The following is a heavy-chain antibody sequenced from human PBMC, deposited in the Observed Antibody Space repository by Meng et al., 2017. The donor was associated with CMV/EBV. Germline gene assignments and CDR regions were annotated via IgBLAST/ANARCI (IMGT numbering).Heavy chain of an antibody. CDR3: ARVPTGTAATGGYYYSGMDV. J-gene: IGHJ6*02. CDR1: YT. D-gene: IGHD6-13*01. V-gene: IGHV3-21*01. Sequence: YTMTWVRQAPGKGLEWVSSITSTSSYIFYADSVKGRFTISRDNAKNSLYLQMNSLRAEDTAVYLCARVPTGTAATGGYYYSGMDVWGQGTTVTVSS. CDR2: ITSTSSYI.